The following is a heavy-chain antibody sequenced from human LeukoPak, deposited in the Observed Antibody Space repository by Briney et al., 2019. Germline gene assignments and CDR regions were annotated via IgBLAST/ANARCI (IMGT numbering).Heavy chain of an antibody. CDR3: ARDEGDNWFDP. D-gene: IGHD3-16*01. V-gene: IGHV1-18*04. CDR1: GYTFTGYY. Sequence: ASVKVSCKASGYTFTGYYMHWVRQAPGQGLAWMGWISAYNGNTNYAQKLQGRVTMTTDTSTSTAYMELRSLRSDDTAVYYCARDEGDNWFDPWGQGTLVTVSS. J-gene: IGHJ5*02. CDR2: ISAYNGNT.